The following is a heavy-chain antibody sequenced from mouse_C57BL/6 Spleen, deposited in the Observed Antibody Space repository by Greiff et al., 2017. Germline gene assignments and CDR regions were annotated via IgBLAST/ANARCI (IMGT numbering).Heavy chain of an antibody. Sequence: QVQLQQPGAELVKPGASVKLSCKASGYTFSSYWMHWVKQRPGQGLEWIGMIHPNSGSTNYNEKFKSKATLTVNKSSSTAYMQLSSLTAEDSAVDYCAGKTVFDYWGQGTTLTVSS. CDR3: AGKTVFDY. CDR2: IHPNSGST. CDR1: GYTFSSYW. D-gene: IGHD4-1*01. J-gene: IGHJ2*01. V-gene: IGHV1-64*01.